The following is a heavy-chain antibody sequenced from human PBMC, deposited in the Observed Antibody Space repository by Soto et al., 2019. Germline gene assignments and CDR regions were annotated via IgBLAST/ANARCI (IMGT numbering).Heavy chain of an antibody. CDR3: ARTCFDSGTYYNSCFDP. Sequence: SETLSLTCTVSGGSISNYYWNWIRQSPGKGLEWIGSIYNTGSTSYNPSLKSRVTMSVDTSKNQFSLELTSVTAADAAVYYCARTCFDSGTYYNSCFDPWGQGTSVTVSS. CDR1: GGSISNYY. D-gene: IGHD3-10*01. CDR2: IYNTGST. J-gene: IGHJ5*02. V-gene: IGHV4-59*01.